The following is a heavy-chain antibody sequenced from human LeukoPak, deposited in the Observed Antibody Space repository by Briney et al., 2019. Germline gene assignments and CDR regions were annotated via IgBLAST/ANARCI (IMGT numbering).Heavy chain of an antibody. D-gene: IGHD3-22*01. V-gene: IGHV3-23*01. Sequence: GGSLRLSCAASGFTFSSSAMSWVRQAPGKGLEWVSGIGGSGAGTYYAVSVKGRFTISRDNSKNTLYLQMNSLRAEDTAVYYCATTLHSGYYDLYWGQGTLVSVSS. CDR2: IGGSGAGT. J-gene: IGHJ4*02. CDR3: ATTLHSGYYDLY. CDR1: GFTFSSSA.